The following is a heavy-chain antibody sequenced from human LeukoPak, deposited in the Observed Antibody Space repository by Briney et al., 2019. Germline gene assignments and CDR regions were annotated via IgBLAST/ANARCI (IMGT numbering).Heavy chain of an antibody. J-gene: IGHJ4*02. CDR1: GGTFSSYA. V-gene: IGHV1-69*04. CDR3: AKDRNPGGALDLY. D-gene: IGHD3-10*01. CDR2: IIPILGIA. Sequence: ASVKVSCKASGGTFSSYAISWVRQAPGQGLEWMGRIIPILGIANYAQKFQGRVTITADKSTSTAYMELSSLRSEDTAVYYCAKDRNPGGALDLYWGQGTLVTVSS.